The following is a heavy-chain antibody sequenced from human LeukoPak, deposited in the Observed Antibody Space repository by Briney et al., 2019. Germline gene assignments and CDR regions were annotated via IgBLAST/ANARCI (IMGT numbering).Heavy chain of an antibody. CDR3: AREYSSGWNDWYFDL. V-gene: IGHV3-7*01. D-gene: IGHD6-19*01. J-gene: IGHJ2*01. Sequence: GGSLRLSCAASGFTFSSYWMSWVRQAPGEGLEWVANIKQDGSEKYYVDSVKGRFTISRDNAKNSLYLQMNSLRAEDTAVYYCAREYSSGWNDWYFDLWGRGTLVTVSS. CDR1: GFTFSSYW. CDR2: IKQDGSEK.